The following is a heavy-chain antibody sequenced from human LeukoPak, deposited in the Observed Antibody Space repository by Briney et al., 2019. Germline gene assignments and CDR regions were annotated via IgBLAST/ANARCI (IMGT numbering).Heavy chain of an antibody. CDR2: IYSGVTT. CDR3: ARIGAGSSRDY. D-gene: IGHD6-13*01. V-gene: IGHV3-53*01. Sequence: PGGSLRLSCAASGFTVSSNYMNWVRQAPGKGLEWVSVIYSGVTTYYADSVKGRFTISRDNAKNSLYLQMNSLRAEDTAVYYCARIGAGSSRDYWGQGTLVTVSS. J-gene: IGHJ4*02. CDR1: GFTVSSNY.